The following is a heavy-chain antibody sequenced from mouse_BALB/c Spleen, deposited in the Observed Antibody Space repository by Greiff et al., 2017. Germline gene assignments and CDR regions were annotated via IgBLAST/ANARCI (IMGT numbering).Heavy chain of an antibody. Sequence: VQLQQPGAELVKPGASVKLSCKASGYTFTSYWMHWVKQRPGQGLEWIGEINPSNGRTNYNEKFKSKATLTVDKSSSTAYMQLSSLTSEDSAVYYCALTGTPAWFAYWGQGTLVTVSA. D-gene: IGHD4-1*01. J-gene: IGHJ3*01. CDR2: INPSNGRT. CDR1: GYTFTSYW. V-gene: IGHV1S81*02. CDR3: ALTGTPAWFAY.